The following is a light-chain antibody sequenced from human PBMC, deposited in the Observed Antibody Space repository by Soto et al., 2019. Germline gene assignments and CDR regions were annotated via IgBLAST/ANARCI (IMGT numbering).Light chain of an antibody. Sequence: EIVSTQSPGTLSLSPGERAALSCRASQSVSSSYLAWYQQKPGQAPRLLIYGASSRATGIPDRFSGSGSGTDFTLTISRLEPEDFAVYYCQQYGRSPTFGGGTKVDIK. J-gene: IGKJ4*01. CDR3: QQYGRSPT. CDR2: GAS. CDR1: QSVSSSY. V-gene: IGKV3-20*01.